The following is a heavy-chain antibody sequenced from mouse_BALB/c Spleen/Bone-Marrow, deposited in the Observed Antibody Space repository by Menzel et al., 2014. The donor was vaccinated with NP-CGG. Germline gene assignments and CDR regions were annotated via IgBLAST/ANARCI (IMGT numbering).Heavy chain of an antibody. Sequence: QVQLKHSGAELVRPGSSVKISCKASGYAFSVYWMNWVKQRPGQGLEWIGQIYPGDGVTNYNGKFKGRATLTADKSSNTAYMQLSSLTSEDSAVYFRARGGISVDYWGQGTTLTVSS. V-gene: IGHV1-80*01. CDR2: IYPGDGVT. CDR1: GYAFSVYW. CDR3: ARGGISVDY. J-gene: IGHJ2*01.